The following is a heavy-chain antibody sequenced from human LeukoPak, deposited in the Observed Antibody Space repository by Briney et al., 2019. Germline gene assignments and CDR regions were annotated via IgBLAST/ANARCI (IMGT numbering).Heavy chain of an antibody. CDR2: IYYSGST. V-gene: IGHV4-30-4*01. CDR3: AGDFGSGSYRFDY. CDR1: GGSISSGDYY. J-gene: IGHJ4*01. Sequence: PSETLSLTCTVSGGSISSGDYYWSWIRQPPGKGLEWIGYIYYSGSTYYNPSLKSRVTISVDTSKNQFSLKLRSVTAADTAVYYCAGDFGSGSYRFDYWGQGTLVTVSS. D-gene: IGHD3-10*01.